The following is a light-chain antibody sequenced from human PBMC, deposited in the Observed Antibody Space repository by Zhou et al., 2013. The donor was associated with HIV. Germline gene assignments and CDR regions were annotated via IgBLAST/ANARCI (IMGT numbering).Light chain of an antibody. J-gene: IGKJ1*01. CDR1: QSISGW. CDR2: ESS. CDR3: QQYYNFPRT. Sequence: DIQMTQSPSTLSASVGDRVTITCRASQSISGWLAWYQQRPGKAPKLLIYESSTLETGVPSRFSGSGSGTEFTLTIGSLQPDDFATYYCQQYYNFPRTFGQGTKVEIK. V-gene: IGKV1-5*03.